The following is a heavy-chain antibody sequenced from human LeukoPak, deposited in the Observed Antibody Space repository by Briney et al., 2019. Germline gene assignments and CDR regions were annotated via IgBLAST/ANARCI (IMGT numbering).Heavy chain of an antibody. J-gene: IGHJ6*02. Sequence: KPSETLSLTCTVSGGSISSYYWSWIRQPPGKGLEWIGYIYYSGSTNYNPPLKSRVTISVDTSKNQFSLKLSSVTAADTAVYYCARDRIIHSYYDSSGYYYYYYYGMDVWGQGTTVTVSS. CDR2: IYYSGST. V-gene: IGHV4-59*01. D-gene: IGHD3-22*01. CDR3: ARDRIIHSYYDSSGYYYYYYYGMDV. CDR1: GGSISSYY.